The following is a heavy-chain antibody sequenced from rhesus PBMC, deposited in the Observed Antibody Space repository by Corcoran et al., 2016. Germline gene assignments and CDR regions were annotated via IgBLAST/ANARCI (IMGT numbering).Heavy chain of an antibody. V-gene: IGHV4-173*01. CDR1: GGSISSNY. J-gene: IGHJ4*01. CDR3: ARDHNWGSGGFDY. D-gene: IGHD7-45*01. CDR2: ISGGGGTT. Sequence: QLQLQESGPGLVKPSETLSLTCAVSGGSISSNYWSWIRQPPGKGLEWIGRISGGGGTTDYNPSLNSRVTISTDTSKNQFSLKLSAVTAADTAVYYCARDHNWGSGGFDYWGQGVLVTVSS.